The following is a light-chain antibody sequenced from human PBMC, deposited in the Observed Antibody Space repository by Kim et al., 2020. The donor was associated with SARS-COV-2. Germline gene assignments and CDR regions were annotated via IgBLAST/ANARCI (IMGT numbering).Light chain of an antibody. Sequence: PGQTASITCSGDRLGDNYAAWYRQKPGQSPVLVIYNDSRRPSGIPERFSGSNSGNTATLTISGTQAIDEDDYYCQAWDNNNGVFGGGTKLAVL. J-gene: IGLJ3*02. CDR2: NDS. CDR3: QAWDNNNGV. CDR1: RLGDNY. V-gene: IGLV3-1*01.